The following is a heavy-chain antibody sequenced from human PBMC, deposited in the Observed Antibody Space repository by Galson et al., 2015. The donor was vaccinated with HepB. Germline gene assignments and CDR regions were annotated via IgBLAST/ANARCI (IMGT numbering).Heavy chain of an antibody. CDR3: ARDQGIVGATMGFDY. CDR2: INPNSGGT. J-gene: IGHJ4*02. V-gene: IGHV1-2*02. Sequence: SVKVSCKASGYTFTGYYMHWVRQAPGQGLEWMGWINPNSGGTNYAQKFQGRVTMTRDTSISTAYMELSRLRSDDTAVYYCARDQGIVGATMGFDYWGQGVLVIVSS. CDR1: GYTFTGYY. D-gene: IGHD1-26*01.